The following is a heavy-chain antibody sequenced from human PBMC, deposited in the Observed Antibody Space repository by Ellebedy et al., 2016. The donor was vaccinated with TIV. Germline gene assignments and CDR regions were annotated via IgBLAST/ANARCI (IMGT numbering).Heavy chain of an antibody. CDR1: GYTFSNYG. J-gene: IGHJ4*02. CDR2: ISANNGDT. V-gene: IGHV1-18*01. Sequence: AASVKVSCKASGYTFSNYGISWVRQAPGQGLEWMGWISANNGDTHYAQKVQGRVTMTTDTSTSTAYMEVRSLRSDDTAVYYCARKGTSLPLDYWGQGTLVTVSS. D-gene: IGHD2-2*01. CDR3: ARKGTSLPLDY.